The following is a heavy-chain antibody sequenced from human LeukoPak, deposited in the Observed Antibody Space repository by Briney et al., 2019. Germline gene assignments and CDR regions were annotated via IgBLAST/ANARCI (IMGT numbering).Heavy chain of an antibody. CDR2: INPNSGGT. V-gene: IGHV1-2*02. D-gene: IGHD2-2*01. J-gene: IGHJ4*02. Sequence: ASVTVSCKASGYTFTGYYMHWVRQAPGQGLEWMGWINPNSGGTNYAQKFQGRVTMTRDTSISTAYMELSRLRSDDTAVYYCARGRRFSFDRLTTSLGDYWGQGTLVTVSS. CDR1: GYTFTGYY. CDR3: ARGRRFSFDRLTTSLGDY.